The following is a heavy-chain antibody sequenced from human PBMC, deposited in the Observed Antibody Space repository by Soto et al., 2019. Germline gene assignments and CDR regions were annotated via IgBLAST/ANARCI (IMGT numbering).Heavy chain of an antibody. CDR1: GFTFSSYW. J-gene: IGHJ4*02. V-gene: IGHV3-74*01. CDR3: ARDLSYYDFWSGYSYYFDY. Sequence: GGSLRLSCAASGFTFSSYWMHWVRQAPGKGLVWVSRINSDGSSTSYADSVKGRFTISRDNAKNTLYLQMNSLRAEDTAVYYCARDLSYYDFWSGYSYYFDYWGQGTLVTVSS. D-gene: IGHD3-3*01. CDR2: INSDGSST.